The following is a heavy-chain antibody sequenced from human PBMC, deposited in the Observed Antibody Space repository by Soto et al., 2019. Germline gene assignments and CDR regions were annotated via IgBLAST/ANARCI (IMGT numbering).Heavy chain of an antibody. D-gene: IGHD2-8*01. V-gene: IGHV3-30*18. Sequence: PGGALRLSCAASKFTFSSYGMHWSRRAPGKGLKGVAVISYDGSNKYYADSVKGRFTISRDNSKNTLYLQMNSLRAEDTAVYYCAKDPMDIVLMVYAVPYYYYGMDVWGQGTTVTVSS. CDR3: AKDPMDIVLMVYAVPYYYYGMDV. J-gene: IGHJ6*02. CDR1: KFTFSSYG. CDR2: ISYDGSNK.